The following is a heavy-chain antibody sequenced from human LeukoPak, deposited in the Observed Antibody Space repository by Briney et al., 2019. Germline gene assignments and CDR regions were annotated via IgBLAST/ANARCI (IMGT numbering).Heavy chain of an antibody. CDR3: ASSPDDFGDYATGNWFDP. CDR1: GDSISSYY. V-gene: IGHV4-59*08. D-gene: IGHD4-17*01. Sequence: PSETLSLTCTVSGDSISSYYWTWIRQPPGKGLEYIGYIYYRGSTYYTPSLRSRLTMSVDTSKNQFSLRLSSVIAADTAVYYCASSPDDFGDYATGNWFDPWGQGTLVTVSS. CDR2: IYYRGST. J-gene: IGHJ5*02.